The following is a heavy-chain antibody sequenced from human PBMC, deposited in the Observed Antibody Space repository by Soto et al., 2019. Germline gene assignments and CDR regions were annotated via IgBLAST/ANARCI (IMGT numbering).Heavy chain of an antibody. CDR3: ASELKSSTSWVPFYYYDGMDV. CDR1: GGTFSSYA. CDR2: IIPIFGTA. J-gene: IGHJ6*02. Sequence: GASVKVSCKASGGTFSSYAISWVRQAPGQELEWMGGIIPIFGTANYAQKFQGRVTITADESTSTAYMELSSLRSKDTAVYYCASELKSSTSWVPFYYYDGMDVWGQGTTVSV. D-gene: IGHD2-2*01. V-gene: IGHV1-69*13.